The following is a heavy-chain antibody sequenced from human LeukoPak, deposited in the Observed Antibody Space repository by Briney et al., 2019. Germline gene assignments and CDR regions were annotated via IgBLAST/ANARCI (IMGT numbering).Heavy chain of an antibody. CDR3: ARAQLLGYFGY. J-gene: IGHJ4*02. D-gene: IGHD2-21*01. V-gene: IGHV3-53*01. CDR1: GFTVSSNY. Sequence: GGSLRLSCAASGFTVSSNYMSWVRQAPGKGLEWASVIYSGGSTYYADSVKGRFTISRDNSKNTLYLQMNSLRAEDTAVYYCARAQLLGYFGYRGQGTLVTVSS. CDR2: IYSGGST.